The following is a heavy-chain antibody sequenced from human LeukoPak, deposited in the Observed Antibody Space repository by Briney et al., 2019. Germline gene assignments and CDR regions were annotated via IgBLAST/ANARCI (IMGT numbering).Heavy chain of an antibody. V-gene: IGHV4-39*01. D-gene: IGHD3-22*01. CDR3: ARLSPPYDINRLFDY. CDR1: GGSISSGSYY. CDR2: IYYSGST. Sequence: SETLSLTCTVSGGSISSGSYYWGWIRQPPGKGLEWIGNIYYSGSTYYNPSLKSRVTISVDTSKNQFSLKLSSVTAADTAMYYCARLSPPYDINRLFDYWGQGTLVTVSS. J-gene: IGHJ4*02.